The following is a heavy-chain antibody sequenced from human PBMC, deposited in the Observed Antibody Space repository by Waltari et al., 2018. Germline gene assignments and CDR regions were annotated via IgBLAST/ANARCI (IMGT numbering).Heavy chain of an antibody. J-gene: IGHJ5*02. Sequence: QVQLVQSGAEVKKPGASVKVSCKASGYTFTSYGISWVRQAPGQGLEWMGWISTYNGNTNYAQKLQGRVPMTTDTATSTAYMELRSLRSDDTAVYYCARIGYTSSSSDENWFDPWGQGTLVTVSS. CDR2: ISTYNGNT. D-gene: IGHD6-13*01. CDR1: GYTFTSYG. V-gene: IGHV1-18*01. CDR3: ARIGYTSSSSDENWFDP.